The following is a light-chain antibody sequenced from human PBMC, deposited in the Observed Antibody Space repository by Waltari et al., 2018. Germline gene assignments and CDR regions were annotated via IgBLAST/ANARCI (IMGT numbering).Light chain of an antibody. CDR3: QHIYGASGT. Sequence: DIQMTQSPSSLSASVGDRVTITCRASQTISSNLNWYQQQPGKAPKLLIYAASTLQSGVPSRCSGSGSGTDFILTISSLQPEDFATYYWQHIYGASGTFGQGTKVAIK. V-gene: IGKV1-39*01. J-gene: IGKJ1*01. CDR1: QTISSN. CDR2: AAS.